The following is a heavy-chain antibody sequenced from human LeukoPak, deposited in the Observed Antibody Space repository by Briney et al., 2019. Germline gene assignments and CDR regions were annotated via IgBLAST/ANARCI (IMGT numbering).Heavy chain of an antibody. CDR1: GFTFSSYG. J-gene: IGHJ4*02. Sequence: GRSLRLSCAASGFTFSSYGMHWVRQAPGKGLEWVAVISYDGSNKYYADSVKGRFTISRDNSKNTPYLQMNSLRAEDTAVYYCAKFITPSNWGQGTLVTVSS. V-gene: IGHV3-30*18. D-gene: IGHD3-22*01. CDR2: ISYDGSNK. CDR3: AKFITPSN.